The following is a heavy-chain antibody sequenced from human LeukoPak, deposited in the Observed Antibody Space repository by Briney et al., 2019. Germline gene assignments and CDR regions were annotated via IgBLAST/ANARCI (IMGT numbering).Heavy chain of an antibody. V-gene: IGHV3-23*01. D-gene: IGHD2-2*01. J-gene: IGHJ4*02. Sequence: HPGGSLRLSCAASGFTFSSYAMSWVRQAPGKGLEWVSAISGSGGSTYYADSVKGRFTISRDNSKNTLYLQMNSLRAEDTAVYYCAKDSREYCSSTSCYGLIDYWGQGTLVTVSS. CDR2: ISGSGGST. CDR1: GFTFSSYA. CDR3: AKDSREYCSSTSCYGLIDY.